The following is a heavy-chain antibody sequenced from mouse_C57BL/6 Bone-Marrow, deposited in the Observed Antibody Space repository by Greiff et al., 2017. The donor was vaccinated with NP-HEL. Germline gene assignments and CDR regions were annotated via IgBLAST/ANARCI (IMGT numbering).Heavy chain of an antibody. V-gene: IGHV1-50*01. CDR1: GYTFTSYW. Sequence: VKLQQPGAELVKPGASVKLSCKASGYTFTSYWMQWVKQRPGQGLEWIGEIDPSDSYTNYNQKFKGKATLTVDTSPSTAYMQLSSLTSEDSAVYYCARYDDGYLWFAYWGQGTLVTVSA. D-gene: IGHD2-3*01. J-gene: IGHJ3*01. CDR2: IDPSDSYT. CDR3: ARYDDGYLWFAY.